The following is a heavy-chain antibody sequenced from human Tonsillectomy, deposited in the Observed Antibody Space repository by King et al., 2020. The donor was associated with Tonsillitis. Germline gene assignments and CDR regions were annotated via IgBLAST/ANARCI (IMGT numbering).Heavy chain of an antibody. CDR2: IKEDGNVK. J-gene: IGHJ4*02. D-gene: IGHD3-22*01. Sequence: VQLVESGGGLVQPGGSLRLSCAVSGFTFSNYWMAWVRQAPGKGLEWLANIKEDGNVKNYVDSVKGRFTISRDNAKNSLYLQMNSLGAEESAMYYCARAGYSSAYDYWGRGTLVTVSS. CDR1: GFTFSNYW. V-gene: IGHV3-7*01. CDR3: ARAGYSSAYDY.